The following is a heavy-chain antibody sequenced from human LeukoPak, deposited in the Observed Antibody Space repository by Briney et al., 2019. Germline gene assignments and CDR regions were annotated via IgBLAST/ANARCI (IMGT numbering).Heavy chain of an antibody. D-gene: IGHD3/OR15-3a*01. J-gene: IGHJ4*02. CDR1: GFTFSAYW. V-gene: IGHV3-23*01. CDR2: ISGSGGST. CDR3: AKAIWTDYLLSYFDY. Sequence: GGSLRLSCAASGFTFSAYWMHWVRQAPGKGLEWVSAISGSGGSTSYADSVKGRFTISRDNSKNTLYLHMKSLRAEDTAVYYCAKAIWTDYLLSYFDYWGQGTLVTGSS.